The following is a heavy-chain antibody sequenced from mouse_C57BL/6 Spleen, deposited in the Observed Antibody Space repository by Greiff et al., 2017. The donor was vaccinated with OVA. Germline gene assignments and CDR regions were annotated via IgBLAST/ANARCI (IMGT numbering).Heavy chain of an antibody. CDR1: GYSFTGYY. D-gene: IGHD1-1*01. CDR3: ATTVVAPRFAY. J-gene: IGHJ3*01. Sequence: EVQLQQSGPELVKPGASVKISCKASGYSFTGYYMNWVKQSPEKSLEWIGEINPSTGGTTYNQKFKAKATLTVDKSSSTAYMQLKSLTSEDSAVYYCATTVVAPRFAYWGQGTLVTVSA. CDR2: INPSTGGT. V-gene: IGHV1-42*01.